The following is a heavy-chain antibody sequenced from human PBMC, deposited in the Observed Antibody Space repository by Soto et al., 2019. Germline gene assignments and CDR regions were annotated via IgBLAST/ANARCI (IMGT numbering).Heavy chain of an antibody. J-gene: IGHJ6*02. CDR1: GFTFSSYG. CDR2: IWYDGSNK. V-gene: IGHV3-33*01. CDR3: TRESDYGDYIRDSYYYYYGMDV. Sequence: QVQLVESGGGVVQPGRSLRLSCAASGFTFSSYGMHWVRQAPGKGLEWVAVIWYDGSNKYYADSVKGRFTISRDNSKNTLYLQMSSLRGEDTAVYYCTRESDYGDYIRDSYYYYYGMDVWGQGTTVTVSS. D-gene: IGHD4-17*01.